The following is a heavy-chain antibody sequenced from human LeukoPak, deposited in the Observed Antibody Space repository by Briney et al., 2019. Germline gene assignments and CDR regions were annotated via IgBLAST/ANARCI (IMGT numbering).Heavy chain of an antibody. CDR1: GGTFSSYA. D-gene: IGHD4-17*01. CDR3: ASARVTTVTTNPFDY. J-gene: IGHJ4*02. V-gene: IGHV1-69*05. Sequence: GSSVKVSCKASGGTFSSYAISWVRQAPGQGPEWMGGIIPIFGTANYAQKFQGRVTITTDESTSTAYMELSSLRSEDTAVYYCASARVTTVTTNPFDYWGQGTLVTVSS. CDR2: IIPIFGTA.